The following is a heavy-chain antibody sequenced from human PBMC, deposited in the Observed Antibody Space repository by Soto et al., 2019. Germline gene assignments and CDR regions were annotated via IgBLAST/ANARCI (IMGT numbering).Heavy chain of an antibody. CDR1: GGTFHSHD. D-gene: IGHD5-12*01. V-gene: IGHV1-69*12. CDR3: ARNLGYRNGYYYYGMDV. J-gene: IGHJ6*02. CDR2: IIPIFGTA. Sequence: QVQLVQSGTEVKKPGSSVKVSCKASGGTFHSHDINWVRQAPGQGLEWMGGIIPIFGTANYAQKFQGRVTITADESTSTVYMALSSLRSEDTAIYYCARNLGYRNGYYYYGMDVWGQGTTVTVSS.